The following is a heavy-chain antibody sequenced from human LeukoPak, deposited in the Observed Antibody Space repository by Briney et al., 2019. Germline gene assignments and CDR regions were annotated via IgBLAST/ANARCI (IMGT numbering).Heavy chain of an antibody. CDR3: TRGYCSSTSCYLFPSYYFDY. J-gene: IGHJ4*02. V-gene: IGHV3-49*04. Sequence: GRSLRLFCTSCEFTFRHYAMRWVRQPSGKGLEWVGFISCHAYGGTPEYAASVKGRLAISRDDSNCSAYLQMNSLKAEDTAVYYCTRGYCSSTSCYLFPSYYFDYWGQGTLATVSS. CDR1: EFTFRHYA. D-gene: IGHD2-2*01. CDR2: ISCHAYGGTP.